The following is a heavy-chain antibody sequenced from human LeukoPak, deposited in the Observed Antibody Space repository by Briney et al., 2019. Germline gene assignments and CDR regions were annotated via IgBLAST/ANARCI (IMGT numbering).Heavy chain of an antibody. CDR3: ARRFYGDLYFDY. J-gene: IGHJ4*02. V-gene: IGHV4-59*08. CDR1: GGSISSYN. CDR2: IYYSGST. Sequence: SETLSLTCTVSGGSISSYNWSWIRQPPGKGLEWIGYIYYSGSTNYNPSLKSRVTISVDTSKNQFSLKLSSVTAADTAVYYCARRFYGDLYFDYWGQGTLVTVSS. D-gene: IGHD4-17*01.